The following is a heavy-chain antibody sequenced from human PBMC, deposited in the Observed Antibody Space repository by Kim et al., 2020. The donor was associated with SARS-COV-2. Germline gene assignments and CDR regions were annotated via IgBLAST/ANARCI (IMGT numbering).Heavy chain of an antibody. Sequence: SETLSLTCTVSSGSISTYYWSWIRQTPGKGLEWIGYIYYNGVTNYNPSLKSRVTVLVDTSKNQFSLKLRSVTATDTAVYYCARSSSWSSGWFDPWGQGAL. CDR1: SGSISTYY. D-gene: IGHD6-13*01. CDR3: ARSSSWSSGWFDP. J-gene: IGHJ5*02. CDR2: IYYNGVT. V-gene: IGHV4-59*08.